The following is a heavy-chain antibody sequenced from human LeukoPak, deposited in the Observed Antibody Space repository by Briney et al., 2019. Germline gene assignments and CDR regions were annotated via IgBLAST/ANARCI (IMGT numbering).Heavy chain of an antibody. V-gene: IGHV1-46*01. Sequence: GASVKVSCKASGYTFTSYYMHWVRRAPGQGLEWMGVVNPSGGSTSYAQKFQGRVTMTRDTSTSTVYMELSSLRSEDTAVYYCARSDGSGGFDYWGQGTLVTVSS. CDR3: ARSDGSGGFDY. D-gene: IGHD3-10*01. CDR2: VNPSGGST. CDR1: GYTFTSYY. J-gene: IGHJ4*02.